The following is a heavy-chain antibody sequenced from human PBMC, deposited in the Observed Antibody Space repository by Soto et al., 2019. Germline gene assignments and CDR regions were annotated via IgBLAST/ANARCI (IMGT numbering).Heavy chain of an antibody. CDR2: IYYSGST. J-gene: IGHJ3*02. CDR1: GCSISSYY. Sequence: SETLSLTCTVSGCSISSYYWSWIRQPPGKGLEWIGYIYYSGSTNYNPSLKSRVTISVDTSKNQFSLKLSSVTAADTAVYYCARRKVKWLRLKGADAFDIWGQGTMVTVSS. V-gene: IGHV4-59*08. D-gene: IGHD5-12*01. CDR3: ARRKVKWLRLKGADAFDI.